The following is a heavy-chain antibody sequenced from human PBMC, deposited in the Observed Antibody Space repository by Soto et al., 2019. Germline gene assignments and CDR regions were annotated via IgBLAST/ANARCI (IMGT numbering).Heavy chain of an antibody. CDR1: GYTFTSYG. CDR2: ISAYNGNT. Sequence: ASVKVSCKASGYTFTSYGISWVRQAPGQGLEWMGWISAYNGNTNYAQKLQGRVTMTTDTSTSTAYMELRSLRSDDTAVYYCARHDSSGYSLDDAFDIWGQGTMVTVSS. CDR3: ARHDSSGYSLDDAFDI. D-gene: IGHD3-22*01. V-gene: IGHV1-18*01. J-gene: IGHJ3*02.